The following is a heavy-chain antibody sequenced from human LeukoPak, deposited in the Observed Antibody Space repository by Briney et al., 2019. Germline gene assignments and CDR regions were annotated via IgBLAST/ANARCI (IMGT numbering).Heavy chain of an antibody. Sequence: PGGSLRLSCAASGFTFSSYEMNWVRQAPGKGLEWVSHISSSGSSIYYADSVKGRFTISRDNAKNSLFLQMNSLRAEDTALYYCARFGYGGKVDYWGQGTLVTVSS. CDR1: GFTFSSYE. J-gene: IGHJ4*02. CDR2: ISSSGSSI. D-gene: IGHD4-23*01. CDR3: ARFGYGGKVDY. V-gene: IGHV3-48*03.